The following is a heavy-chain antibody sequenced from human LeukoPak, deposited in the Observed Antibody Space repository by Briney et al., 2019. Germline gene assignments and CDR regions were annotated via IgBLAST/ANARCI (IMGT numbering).Heavy chain of an antibody. V-gene: IGHV1-18*01. CDR2: ISSYNVNT. CDR1: GYTFTSYA. Sequence: ASVKVSCKASGYTFTSYAITWVRQAPGQGLEWMGWISSYNVNTNNAHKLQGRVTMTPETYTSTAYMELRSMRSDDTAVYYCARVTLSEIVVFDIWGQGTMVTVSS. J-gene: IGHJ3*02. D-gene: IGHD2-15*01. CDR3: ARVTLSEIVVFDI.